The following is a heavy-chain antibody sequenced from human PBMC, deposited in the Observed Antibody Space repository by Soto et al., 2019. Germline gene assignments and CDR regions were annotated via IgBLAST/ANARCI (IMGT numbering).Heavy chain of an antibody. J-gene: IGHJ6*02. V-gene: IGHV1-18*01. D-gene: IGHD6-19*01. CDR3: ARDPDSSGWYYYYGMDV. Sequence: ASVKVSCKASGYTFTSYGISWVRQAPGQGLEWMGWISAYNGNTNYAQKLQGRVTMTTDTSTSTAYMELRSLRSDDTAVYYCARDPDSSGWYYYYGMDVWGQGTTVTVSS. CDR1: GYTFTSYG. CDR2: ISAYNGNT.